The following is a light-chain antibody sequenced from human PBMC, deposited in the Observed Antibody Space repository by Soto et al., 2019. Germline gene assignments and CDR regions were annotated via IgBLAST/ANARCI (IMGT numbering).Light chain of an antibody. Sequence: QSVLTQPAFVSGSPLQSLTISCTGNRRDVGSYNYVSWYQQHPGKAPKLMIYDVGNRPSGVSNRFSGSKSGNPASLTISGLQYEDQADYYSSSFTSITTLVFVTRSMVTVL. CDR2: DVG. CDR3: SSFTSITTLV. CDR1: RRDVGSYNY. V-gene: IGLV2-14*01. J-gene: IGLJ1*01.